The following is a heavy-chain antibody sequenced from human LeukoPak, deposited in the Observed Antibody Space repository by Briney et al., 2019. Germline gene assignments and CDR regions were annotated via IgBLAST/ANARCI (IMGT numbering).Heavy chain of an antibody. J-gene: IGHJ4*02. V-gene: IGHV3-48*01. CDR3: ARRKQGSPDY. CDR2: ISSSRSIM. CDR1: GFIFSYYD. Sequence: GGSLRLYCVASGFIFSYYDMDWVRQAPGKGLEWFSYISSSRSIMYYADSVLGRFTVSRDNAENTMYLQMNSLRGVHSAVYYCARRKQGSPDYWGQGTLLSVSS. D-gene: IGHD6-13*01.